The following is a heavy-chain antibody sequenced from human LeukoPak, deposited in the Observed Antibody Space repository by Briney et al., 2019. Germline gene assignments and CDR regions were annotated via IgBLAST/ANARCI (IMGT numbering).Heavy chain of an antibody. CDR1: GFTFSSYA. CDR3: AEELIIAVPDAYFLVH. J-gene: IGHJ4*02. CDR2: INGSGGST. Sequence: PGGSLRLSCAASGFTFSSYAMSWVRQAPGKGRVWVSAINGSGGSTYYAHSVKGRFTIYRENSKHTVYLQMNSLSAEDTAVYFCAEELIIAVPDAYFLVHRGERTLVTVSS. D-gene: IGHD6-19*01. V-gene: IGHV3-23*01.